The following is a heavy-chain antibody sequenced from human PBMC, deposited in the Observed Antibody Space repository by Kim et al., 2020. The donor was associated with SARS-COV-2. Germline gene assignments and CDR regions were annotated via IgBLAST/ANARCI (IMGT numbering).Heavy chain of an antibody. D-gene: IGHD4-17*01. CDR2: IIPIFGTA. CDR3: ARDLGYGDLYYYGMDV. V-gene: IGHV1-69*13. CDR1: GGTFSSYA. J-gene: IGHJ6*02. Sequence: SVNVSCKASGGTFSSYAISWVRQAPGQGLEWMGGIIPIFGTANYAQKFQGRVTITADESTSTAYMELSSLRSEDTAVYYCARDLGYGDLYYYGMDVWGQGTTVTVSS.